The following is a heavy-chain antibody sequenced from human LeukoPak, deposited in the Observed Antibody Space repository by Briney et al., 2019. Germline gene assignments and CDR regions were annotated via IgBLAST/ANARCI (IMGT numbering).Heavy chain of an antibody. CDR2: IIPILGIA. J-gene: IGHJ4*02. D-gene: IGHD3-10*01. CDR1: GGTFSSYA. CDR3: ASGGGSGSYYDNY. Sequence: SVKVSCKACGGTFSSYAISWVRQAPGQGLEWMGRIIPILGIANYAQKFQGRVTITADKSTSTAYMELSSLRSEDTAVYYCASGGGSGSYYDNYWGQGTLVTVSS. V-gene: IGHV1-69*04.